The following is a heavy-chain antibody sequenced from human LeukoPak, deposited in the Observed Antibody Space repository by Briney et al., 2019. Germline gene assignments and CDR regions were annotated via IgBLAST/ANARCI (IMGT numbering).Heavy chain of an antibody. CDR2: IYDSENE. CDR1: GGSIDTVAFY. V-gene: IGHV4-39*01. D-gene: IGHD2/OR15-2a*01. J-gene: IGHJ6*03. CDR3: ARQISDYYYYYMDV. Sequence: SETLSLTXTVSGGSIDTVAFYWGWVRQPPEKGLEWIGTIYDSENEFHNPSLNTRVTISADTSKNQFSLKLNSVTAADTAIYYCARQISDYYYYYMDVWGEGITVTVSS.